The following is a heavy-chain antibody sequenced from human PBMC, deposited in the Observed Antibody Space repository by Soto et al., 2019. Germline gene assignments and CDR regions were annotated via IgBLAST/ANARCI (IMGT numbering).Heavy chain of an antibody. CDR2: IDPSDSYT. Sequence: GESLKISCKGSGYSFTSYWISWVRQMPGKGLEWMGRIDPSDSYTNYSPSFQGHVTISADKSISTAYLQWSSLKASDTAMYYCASHNTCGGDCYYYYGMDAWGQGTTVTVSS. V-gene: IGHV5-10-1*01. CDR1: GYSFTSYW. J-gene: IGHJ6*02. D-gene: IGHD2-21*02. CDR3: ASHNTCGGDCYYYYGMDA.